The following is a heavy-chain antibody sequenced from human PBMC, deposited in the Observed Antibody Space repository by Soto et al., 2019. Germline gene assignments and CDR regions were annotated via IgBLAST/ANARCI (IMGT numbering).Heavy chain of an antibody. CDR1: GFTFRSYG. D-gene: IGHD3-22*01. V-gene: IGHV3-30*18. CDR3: AKDVLDYDDSTGYGMDV. CDR2: ISYDGSNK. Sequence: QVQLVESGGGVVQPGRSLRLSCATSGFTFRSYGMHWVRQAPGKGLEWVAIISYDGSNKYYADSVKGRFTISRDNSKNTLFLQMNSLRAEDTAVYYCAKDVLDYDDSTGYGMDVWGQGTTVTVSS. J-gene: IGHJ6*02.